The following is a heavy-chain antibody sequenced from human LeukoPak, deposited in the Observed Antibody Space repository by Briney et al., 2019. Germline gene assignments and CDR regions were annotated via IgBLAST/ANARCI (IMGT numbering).Heavy chain of an antibody. D-gene: IGHD3-22*01. CDR2: INHSGST. CDR3: ARRAYYYDSSGYGTLIDY. J-gene: IGHJ4*02. CDR1: GGSFSGYY. Sequence: PSETLSLTCAVYGGSFSGYYWSWIRQPPGKGLEWIGEINHSGSTNYNPSLKSQVTISVDTSKNQFSLKLSSVTAADTAVYYCARRAYYYDSSGYGTLIDYWGQGTLVTVSS. V-gene: IGHV4-34*01.